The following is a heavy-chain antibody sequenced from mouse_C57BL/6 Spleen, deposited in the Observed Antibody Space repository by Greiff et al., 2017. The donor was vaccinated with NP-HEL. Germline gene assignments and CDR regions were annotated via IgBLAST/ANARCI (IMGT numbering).Heavy chain of an antibody. Sequence: EVKLMESGGDLVKPGGSLKLSCAASGFTFSSYGMSWVRQTPDQRLEWVATISSGGSYTYYPDSVKGRFTISRDNAKNTLYLQMSSLKSEDTAMYYCARKTAQPNFDYWGQGTTLTVSS. CDR1: GFTFSSYG. D-gene: IGHD3-2*02. CDR3: ARKTAQPNFDY. J-gene: IGHJ2*01. CDR2: ISSGGSYT. V-gene: IGHV5-6*01.